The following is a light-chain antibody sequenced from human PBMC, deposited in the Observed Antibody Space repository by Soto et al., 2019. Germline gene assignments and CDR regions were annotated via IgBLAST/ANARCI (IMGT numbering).Light chain of an antibody. CDR2: DAS. V-gene: IGKV3D-11*02. J-gene: IGKJ1*01. CDR1: QSVSSY. Sequence: EIVLTQSPATLSLSPGERATLSCRASQSVSSYLAWYQQTPGQAPRLLIYDASNRATGIPARFSGSGAGTDFTLTITSLQSEDFGVYFCQQYKDWPTTFGQGTKVDIK. CDR3: QQYKDWPTT.